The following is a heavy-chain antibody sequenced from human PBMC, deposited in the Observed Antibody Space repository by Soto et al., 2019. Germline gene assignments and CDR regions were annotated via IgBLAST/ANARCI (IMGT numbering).Heavy chain of an antibody. CDR3: ANKLGYCSSTSCLDDY. Sequence: EVQLLESGGGLVQPGGSLRLSCAASGFTFSSYGMSWVRQAPGKGLEWVSVISTTGFTTYYADSVKGRFTISRDNSKNTLYLPMNSLRAEDTAVYYCANKLGYCSSTSCLDDYWGQGTLVTVSS. V-gene: IGHV3-23*01. J-gene: IGHJ4*02. D-gene: IGHD2-2*01. CDR2: ISTTGFTT. CDR1: GFTFSSYG.